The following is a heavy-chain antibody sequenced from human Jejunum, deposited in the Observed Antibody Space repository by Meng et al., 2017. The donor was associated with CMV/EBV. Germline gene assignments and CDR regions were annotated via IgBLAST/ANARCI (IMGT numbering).Heavy chain of an antibody. CDR1: GFTFSSYA. D-gene: IGHD2-2*02. J-gene: IGHJ4*02. CDR2: ISYDGSNK. Sequence: GFTFSSYAMHWVRQAPGKGLEWVAVISYDGSNKYYADSVKGRFTIYRDNTKNTLDLQMNSLRAEDTAVYYCARDRCSSTSCYISYWGQGTRVTVSS. CDR3: ARDRCSSTSCYISY. V-gene: IGHV3-30*04.